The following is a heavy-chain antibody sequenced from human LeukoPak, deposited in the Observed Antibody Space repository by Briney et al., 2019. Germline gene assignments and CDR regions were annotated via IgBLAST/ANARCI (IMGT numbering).Heavy chain of an antibody. V-gene: IGHV4-59*01. D-gene: IGHD1-26*01. CDR2: IYYSGST. J-gene: IGHJ6*03. CDR3: ARYSGSPNWYYYYYMDV. CDR1: GGFLCCYH. Sequence: KPSETLSPTRTGSGGFLCCYHWSWLRQPPGEGVRWVGYIYYSGSTNYNPSLKSRVTISVDTSKNQFSLKLSSVTAADTAVYYCARYSGSPNWYYYYYMDVWGKGTTVTVSS.